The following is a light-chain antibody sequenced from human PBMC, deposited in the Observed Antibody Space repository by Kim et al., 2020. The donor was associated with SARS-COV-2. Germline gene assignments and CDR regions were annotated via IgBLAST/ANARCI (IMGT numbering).Light chain of an antibody. CDR2: AAS. Sequence: DIQLTQSPSSLSASVGDRATITCRASQGISNYFAWYQQKPAKVPPLLLYAASALRSGVPSRFCGGGSGTDFTLTITSLRPEDVAVYYCRQSEGAPWTFGHGTKVDIK. J-gene: IGKJ1*01. CDR3: RQSEGAPWT. CDR1: QGISNY. V-gene: IGKV1-27*01.